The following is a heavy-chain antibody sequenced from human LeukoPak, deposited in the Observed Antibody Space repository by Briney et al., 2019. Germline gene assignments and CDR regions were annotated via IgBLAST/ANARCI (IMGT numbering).Heavy chain of an antibody. D-gene: IGHD1-26*01. J-gene: IGHJ4*02. Sequence: GGSLTLSCTASGLTFSNFGMHWVRQAPGKGLEWVSSISSSSSYIYYADSVKGRFTISRDNAKNSLYLQMNSLRAEDTAVYYCARGPPYSGSYLPDYWGQGTLVTVSS. CDR3: ARGPPYSGSYLPDY. V-gene: IGHV3-21*01. CDR1: GLTFSNFG. CDR2: ISSSSSYI.